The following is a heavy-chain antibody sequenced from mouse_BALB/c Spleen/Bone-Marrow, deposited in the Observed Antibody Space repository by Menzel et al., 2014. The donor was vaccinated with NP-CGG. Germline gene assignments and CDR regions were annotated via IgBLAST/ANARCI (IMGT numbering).Heavy chain of an antibody. V-gene: IGHV5-17*02. J-gene: IGHJ4*01. Sequence: EVMLVESGGGLVQPGGSRKLSCAASGFTFSSFGMHWVRQAPEKGLEWVAYISGGSSIIYYADTVKGRFTISRDNPKNTLFLQMPSLRSEDTAIYYCARKDYFGYAAMDYWGQGTSVTVSS. CDR3: ARKDYFGYAAMDY. CDR2: ISGGSSII. CDR1: GFTFSSFG. D-gene: IGHD1-2*01.